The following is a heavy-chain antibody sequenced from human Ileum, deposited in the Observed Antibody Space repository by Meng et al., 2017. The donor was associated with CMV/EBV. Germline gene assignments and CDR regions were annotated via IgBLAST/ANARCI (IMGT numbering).Heavy chain of an antibody. CDR1: GYTFTGYY. D-gene: IGHD2-2*01. Sequence: KASGYTFTGYYMHWVRQAPGQGLEWMGWINPNSGGTNYAQKFQGRVTMTRDTSISTAYMELSRLRSDDTAVYYCARSVLSTVGGWFDPWGQGTLAPSPQ. CDR3: ARSVLSTVGGWFDP. V-gene: IGHV1-2*02. CDR2: INPNSGGT. J-gene: IGHJ5*02.